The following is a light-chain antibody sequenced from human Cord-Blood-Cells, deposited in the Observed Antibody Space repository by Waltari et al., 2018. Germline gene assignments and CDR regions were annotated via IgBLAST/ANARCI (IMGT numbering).Light chain of an antibody. CDR3: QQYDNLPFT. Sequence: IQMTESPSSLSASLGDRVSITCQASQDISNYLNWDQQKPGKAPKLLIYYASNLETGVPSRFSGSGSGTDFTFTISSLQPEDIATYYCQQYDNLPFTFGPGTKVHIK. J-gene: IGKJ3*01. V-gene: IGKV1-33*01. CDR1: QDISNY. CDR2: YAS.